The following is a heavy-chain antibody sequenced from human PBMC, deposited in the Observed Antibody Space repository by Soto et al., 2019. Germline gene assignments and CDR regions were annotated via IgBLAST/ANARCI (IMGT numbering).Heavy chain of an antibody. V-gene: IGHV3-23*01. CDR2: ITGNGGYT. D-gene: IGHD3-10*01. CDR3: AKVDYYGSGSYYNGDYYYGMDV. CDR1: GFAFSTYA. Sequence: GGSLRLSCAASGFAFSTYAMAWVRQAPGKGLEYVSSITGNGGYTYYALSVKGRFTISRDNSKNTLYVQMNGLRAEDTAVYYCAKVDYYGSGSYYNGDYYYGMDVWGQGTTVTVSS. J-gene: IGHJ6*02.